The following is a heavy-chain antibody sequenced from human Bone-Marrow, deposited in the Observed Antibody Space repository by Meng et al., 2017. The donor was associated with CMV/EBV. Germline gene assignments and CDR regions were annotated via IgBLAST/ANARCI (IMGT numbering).Heavy chain of an antibody. CDR3: ARGDLTYYYDSSGYSFDY. Sequence: GESLKISCAASGFTVSSNYMSWVRQAPGKGLEWVSVIYSGGSTYYADSVKGRFTISRDNSKNTLYLQMNSLRAEDTAVYYCARGDLTYYYDSSGYSFDYWGQGTLVTVSS. CDR2: IYSGGST. D-gene: IGHD3-22*01. V-gene: IGHV3-66*02. CDR1: GFTVSSNY. J-gene: IGHJ4*02.